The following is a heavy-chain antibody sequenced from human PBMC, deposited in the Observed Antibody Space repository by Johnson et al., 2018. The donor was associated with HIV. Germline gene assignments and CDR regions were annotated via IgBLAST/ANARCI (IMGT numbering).Heavy chain of an antibody. V-gene: IGHV3-9*01. CDR1: GFTFSSYG. D-gene: IGHD6-13*01. CDR2: ISWNSGSI. J-gene: IGHJ3*02. Sequence: QLVESGGGVVQPGRSLRLSCAASGFTFSSYGMHWVRQAPGKGLEWVSGISWNSGSIGYADSVKGRFTISRDNAKNSLYLQMNSLRAEDTALYYCAAIGGIGSSWSAAFDIWGQGTMVTVSS. CDR3: AAIGGIGSSWSAAFDI.